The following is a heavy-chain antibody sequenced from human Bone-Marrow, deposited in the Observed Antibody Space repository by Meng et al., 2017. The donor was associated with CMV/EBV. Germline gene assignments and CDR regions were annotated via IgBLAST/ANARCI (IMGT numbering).Heavy chain of an antibody. CDR3: ARGRGRLDY. CDR2: IYHSGST. V-gene: IGHV4-38-2*02. J-gene: IGHJ4*02. Sequence: SETLSLTCTVSGYSISSGYYWGWIRQPPGKGLEWIGSIYHSGSTYYNPSLKSPVSMSVDTSKNQFSLKLNSVTAADTAVYYCARGRGRLDYWGQGMLVTVSS. CDR1: GYSISSGYY. D-gene: IGHD3-10*01.